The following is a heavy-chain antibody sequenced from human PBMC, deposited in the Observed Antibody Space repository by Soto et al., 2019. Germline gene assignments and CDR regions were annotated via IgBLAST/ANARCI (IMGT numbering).Heavy chain of an antibody. CDR1: GFSFTGYY. D-gene: IGHD6-6*01. J-gene: IGHJ5*02. CDR3: AKDLTRQLAYWWDP. CDR2: INAHSGGT. Sequence: GASVKVSCKASGFSFTGYYIHWLRQAPGQGLEWMGWINAHSGGTEYAQKFQGRVTLTRDTSISTAYMTLSSLRSDDTAIYYCAKDLTRQLAYWWDPWGQGTQGTV. V-gene: IGHV1-2*02.